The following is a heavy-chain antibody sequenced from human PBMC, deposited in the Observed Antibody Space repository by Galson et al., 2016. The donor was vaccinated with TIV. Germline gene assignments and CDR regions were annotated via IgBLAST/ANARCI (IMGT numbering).Heavy chain of an antibody. Sequence: SLRLSCAVSGFTFSDYYMSWIRQAPGKGLEWLTHISRSGTYMNYADSVKGRFTVSRDNAKKSVYLQMDSLRADDTAIYYCARDGRFLDWVTWFDPRDQGTLVTVSS. CDR3: ARDGRFLDWVTWFDP. J-gene: IGHJ5*02. CDR1: GFTFSDYY. CDR2: ISRSGTYM. V-gene: IGHV3-11*05. D-gene: IGHD3-3*01.